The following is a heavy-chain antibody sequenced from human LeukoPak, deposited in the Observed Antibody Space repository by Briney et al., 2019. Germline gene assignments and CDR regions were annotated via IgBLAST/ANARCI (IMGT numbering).Heavy chain of an antibody. J-gene: IGHJ4*02. CDR3: AKGDGQQRMKDFDY. CDR2: ISGSGGST. V-gene: IGHV3-23*01. CDR1: GFTFSSYA. Sequence: GGSLRLSCAASGFTFSSYAMSWVRQAPGKGLEWVSAISGSGGSTYYADSVKGRFTISRDSSKNTLYLQMNSLRAEDTAVYYCAKGDGQQRMKDFDYWGQGTLVTVSS. D-gene: IGHD2-15*01.